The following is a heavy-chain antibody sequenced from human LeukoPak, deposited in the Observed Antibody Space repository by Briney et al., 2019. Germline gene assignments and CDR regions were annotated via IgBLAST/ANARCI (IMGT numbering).Heavy chain of an antibody. CDR3: ARGIWYVDY. D-gene: IGHD1-14*01. V-gene: IGHV3-7*03. CDR2: IKQDGSEK. J-gene: IGHJ4*02. CDR1: GGSFSGYY. Sequence: QASETLSLTCAVYGGSFSGYYWSWIRQPPGKGLEWVANIKQDGSEKYYVDSVKGRFTISRDNAKNSLCLQMNSLRAEDTAVYYCARGIWYVDYWGQGTLVTVSS.